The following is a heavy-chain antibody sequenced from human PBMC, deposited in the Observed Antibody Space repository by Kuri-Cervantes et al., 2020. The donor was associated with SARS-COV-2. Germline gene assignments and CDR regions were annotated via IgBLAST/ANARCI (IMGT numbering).Heavy chain of an antibody. V-gene: IGHV1-3*01. Sequence: ASVKVSCKAFGYTFTSYAMHWVRQAHGQRLEWMGWINAGNGNTKYSQKFQGRVTITRDTSASTAYMELIRLRSEDTAVYYCARCGNFWDFYYGIDDWGQGTTVTVSS. D-gene: IGHD3-3*01. CDR2: INAGNGNT. CDR1: GYTFTSYA. CDR3: ARCGNFWDFYYGIDD. J-gene: IGHJ6*02.